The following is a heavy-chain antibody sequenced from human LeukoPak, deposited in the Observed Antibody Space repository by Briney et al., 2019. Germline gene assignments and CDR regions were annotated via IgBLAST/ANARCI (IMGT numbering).Heavy chain of an antibody. D-gene: IGHD6-13*01. CDR1: GGSISSYY. CDR3: ARLSTGAAAGFDY. J-gene: IGHJ4*02. CDR2: IYYSGST. V-gene: IGHV4-59*08. Sequence: SETLSLTCTVSGGSISSYYWSWIRQPPGKGLEWIGYIYYSGSTNYNPSLKSRVTISVDTSKNQFSLKLTSVAAADTAVYYCARLSTGAAAGFDYWGQGTLVTVSS.